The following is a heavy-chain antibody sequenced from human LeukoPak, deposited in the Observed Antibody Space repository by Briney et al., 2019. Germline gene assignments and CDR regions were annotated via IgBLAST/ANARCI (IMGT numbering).Heavy chain of an antibody. J-gene: IGHJ4*02. D-gene: IGHD5-18*01. V-gene: IGHV4-4*02. Sequence: SETLSLTCAVSGGSISSSNWWSWVRQPPGKGLEWIGEIYHSGSTNYNPSLKSRVTISVDKSKNQFSLKLSSVTAADTAVYYCARVVGDTAMVIDYWGQGTLVTVSS. CDR1: GGSISSSNW. CDR3: ARVVGDTAMVIDY. CDR2: IYHSGST.